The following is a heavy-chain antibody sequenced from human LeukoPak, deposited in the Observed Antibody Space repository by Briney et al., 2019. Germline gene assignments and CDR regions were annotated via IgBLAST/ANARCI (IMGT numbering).Heavy chain of an antibody. V-gene: IGHV3-74*01. D-gene: IGHD3-9*01. CDR1: GFTFSSYW. J-gene: IGHJ5*02. CDR3: ARAIRYFDWFVFDP. CDR2: INSDGSST. Sequence: GGSLRLSCAASGFTFSSYWMHWVRQAPGKGLVWVSRINSDGSSTSYADSVKGRFTISRDNAKNTLYLQMNSLRAEDTAVYYCARAIRYFDWFVFDPWGQGTLVTVSS.